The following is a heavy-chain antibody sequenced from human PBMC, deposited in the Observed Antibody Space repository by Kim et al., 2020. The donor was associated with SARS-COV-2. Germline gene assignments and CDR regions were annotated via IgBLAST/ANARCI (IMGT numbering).Heavy chain of an antibody. V-gene: IGHV3-9*01. J-gene: IGHJ6*02. CDR3: AKCDGDYYYGMDV. Sequence: YADSVKGRFTISRDNAKNSLYLQMNSLRAEDTALYYCAKCDGDYYYGMDVWGQGTTVTVSS. D-gene: IGHD4-17*01.